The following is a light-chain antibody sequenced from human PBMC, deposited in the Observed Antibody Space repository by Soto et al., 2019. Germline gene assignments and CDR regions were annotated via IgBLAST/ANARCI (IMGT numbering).Light chain of an antibody. V-gene: IGKV3-20*01. CDR2: GAS. CDR1: QSVSSSY. CDR3: QQYGSSPRT. Sequence: EIVLTQSPGTLSLSPGERATLSCRASQSVSSSYLAWYQQKPGQARRLLIYGASSRATGIPDRFSGSGSGTDFTLANSRLEPEDFAVYYCQQYGSSPRTFGQGTKVEIK. J-gene: IGKJ1*01.